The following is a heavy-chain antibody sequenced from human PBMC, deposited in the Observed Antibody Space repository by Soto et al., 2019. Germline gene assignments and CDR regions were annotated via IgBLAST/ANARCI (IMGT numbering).Heavy chain of an antibody. V-gene: IGHV1-18*04. D-gene: IGHD2-2*01. J-gene: IGHJ5*02. Sequence: ASVKVSCKASGYTFTTYGISWVRQAPGQGLEWMGWISSYNGNTNYAQRVQGRVTMTTDTSTSTTYMELRSLRSDDTAVYYCARGPRYCSSSICFAGVTWFDPWGQGTLVTVS. CDR3: ARGPRYCSSSICFAGVTWFDP. CDR2: ISSYNGNT. CDR1: GYTFTTYG.